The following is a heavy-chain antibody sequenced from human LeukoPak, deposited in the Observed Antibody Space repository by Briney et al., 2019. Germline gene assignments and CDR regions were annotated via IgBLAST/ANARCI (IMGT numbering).Heavy chain of an antibody. J-gene: IGHJ4*02. CDR1: GYTFTSYG. CDR2: ISAYNGNT. V-gene: IGHV1-18*01. CDR3: ARGPTTVVKGTIDY. D-gene: IGHD4-23*01. Sequence: ASVKVSCKASGYTFTSYGISWVRQAPGQGLEWMGWISAYNGNTNYAQKLQGRVTMTTDTSTSTAYMELRSLRSDDTAAYYCARGPTTVVKGTIDYWGQGTLVTVSS.